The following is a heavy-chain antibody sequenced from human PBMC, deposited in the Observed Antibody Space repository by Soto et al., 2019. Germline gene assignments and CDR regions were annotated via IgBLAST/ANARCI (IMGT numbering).Heavy chain of an antibody. D-gene: IGHD5-18*01. CDR3: ARGFVETAMAFDY. J-gene: IGHJ4*02. CDR1: GASINSGGYF. CDR2: IHYSGST. Sequence: QVQLQESGPALVKPSQTLSLACSVSGASINSGGYFWSWIRQLPGKGLEWIGYIHYSGSTYYNPSLKSRVVLSMDTSKNNFSLKLSSVTAADTAVFYCARGFVETAMAFDYWGQGALVTVSS. V-gene: IGHV4-31*03.